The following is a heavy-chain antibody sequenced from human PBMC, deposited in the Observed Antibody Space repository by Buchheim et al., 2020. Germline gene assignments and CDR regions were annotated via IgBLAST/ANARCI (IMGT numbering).Heavy chain of an antibody. D-gene: IGHD6-19*01. J-gene: IGHJ4*02. V-gene: IGHV4-39*01. CDR3: ARRLIQQGQGYDY. CDR1: GGSISSSSYY. CDR2: IYYSGST. Sequence: QVQLQESGPGLVKPSETLSLTCTVSGGSISSSSYYWGWIRQPPGKGLEWIGSIYYSGSTYYNPSLKSRVTISVDTSKNQFSLKLSSVTAADTAVYYCARRLIQQGQGYDYWGQGTL.